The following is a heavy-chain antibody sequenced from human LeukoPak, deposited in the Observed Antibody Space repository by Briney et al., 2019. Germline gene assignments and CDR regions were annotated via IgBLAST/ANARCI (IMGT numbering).Heavy chain of an antibody. CDR3: ARDGMIRPY. J-gene: IGHJ4*02. Sequence: GGSLRLSCAASGFTFSSYSMNWVRQAPGKGLEWVLSISSSSYIYYADSVKGRFTISRDNAKNSLYLQMNSLRAEDTAVYYCARDGMIRPYWGQGTLVTVSS. CDR1: GFTFSSYS. V-gene: IGHV3-21*01. CDR2: ISSSSYI. D-gene: IGHD3-16*01.